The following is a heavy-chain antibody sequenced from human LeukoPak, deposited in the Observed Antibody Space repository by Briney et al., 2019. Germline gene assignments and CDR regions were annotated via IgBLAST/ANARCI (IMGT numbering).Heavy chain of an antibody. V-gene: IGHV4-34*01. D-gene: IGHD3-3*01. Sequence: SETLSLTCAVYGGSFSAYYWSWIRQPPGKGLEWIGEINHSGSTNYNPSLKSRVAISVDTSRNQFSLRLSSVTAADTAVYYCARTFIRFPDYWGQGTLVTVSS. CDR1: GGSFSAYY. J-gene: IGHJ4*02. CDR2: INHSGST. CDR3: ARTFIRFPDY.